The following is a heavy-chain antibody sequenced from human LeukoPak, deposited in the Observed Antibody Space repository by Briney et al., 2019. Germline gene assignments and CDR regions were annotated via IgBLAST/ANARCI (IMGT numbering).Heavy chain of an antibody. D-gene: IGHD5-18*01. V-gene: IGHV4-30-4*08. CDR1: GGSISSGDYY. CDR3: ASRVTSVSPPYYYYSVDV. CDR2: IYYSGST. Sequence: SETLSLTCTVSGGSISSGDYYWSWIRQPPGKGLEWIGYIYYSGSTYYNPSLKSRVTISVDTSKNQFSLKLSSVTAADTAVYYCASRVTSVSPPYYYYSVDVWGKGTTVTVSS. J-gene: IGHJ6*03.